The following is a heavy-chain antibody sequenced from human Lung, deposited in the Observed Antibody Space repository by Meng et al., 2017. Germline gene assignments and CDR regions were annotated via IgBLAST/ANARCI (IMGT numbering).Heavy chain of an antibody. Sequence: GGSLRLSCAASGISFNTNWMAWVRQAPGKGLEWMANINQDGSEKNYVDSVKGRFTISRDNAKNSLYLQMNSLRAEDTAVYYCATKPSPGCGMDVWGQGTTVTVSS. CDR2: INQDGSEK. J-gene: IGHJ6*02. D-gene: IGHD1-14*01. V-gene: IGHV3-7*01. CDR1: GISFNTNW. CDR3: ATKPSPGCGMDV.